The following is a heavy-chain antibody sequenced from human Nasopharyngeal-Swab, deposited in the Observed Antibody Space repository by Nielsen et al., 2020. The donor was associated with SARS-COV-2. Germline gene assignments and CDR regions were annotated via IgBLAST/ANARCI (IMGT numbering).Heavy chain of an antibody. D-gene: IGHD6-13*01. J-gene: IGHJ4*02. CDR2: IYYSGST. CDR3: ARKVGPWGYSTS. Sequence: WIRQPPGKGLEWIGYIYYSGSTNYNPSLKSRVTTSVDTSKNQFSLKLSSVTAADTAVYYCARKVGPWGYSTSWGQGTLVTVSS. V-gene: IGHV4-59*01.